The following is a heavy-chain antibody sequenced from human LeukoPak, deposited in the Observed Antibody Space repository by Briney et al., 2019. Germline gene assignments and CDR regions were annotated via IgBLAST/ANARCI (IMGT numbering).Heavy chain of an antibody. CDR1: GGSFSGYY. CDR2: INHSGST. V-gene: IGHV4-34*01. D-gene: IGHD6-13*01. CDR3: ARGPSAAVWFDP. J-gene: IGHJ5*02. Sequence: SETLSLTCAVYGGSFSGYYWSWIRQPPGKGLEWSGEINHSGSTNYNPSLKSRVTISVDTSKNQFSLKLSSVTAADTAVYYCARGPSAAVWFDPWGQGTLVTVSS.